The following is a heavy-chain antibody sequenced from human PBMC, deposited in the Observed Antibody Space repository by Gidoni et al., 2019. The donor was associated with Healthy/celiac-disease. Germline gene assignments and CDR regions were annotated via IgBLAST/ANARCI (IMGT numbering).Heavy chain of an antibody. CDR3: ARGNTVTTFFDAFDI. D-gene: IGHD4-17*01. CDR1: GGTFSIYA. CDR2: IIPICGTA. V-gene: IGHV1-69*06. J-gene: IGHJ3*02. Sequence: QVQLVQSGAEVKKPGSSVTVSCKASGGTFSIYAISWVRQAPGQGLEWMGGIIPICGTANYAQKFQGRVTITADKSTSTAYMELSSLRSEDTAGYYCARGNTVTTFFDAFDIGGQGTMVTVSS.